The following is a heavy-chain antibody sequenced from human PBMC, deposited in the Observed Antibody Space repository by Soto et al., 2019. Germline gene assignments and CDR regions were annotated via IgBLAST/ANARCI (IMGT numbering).Heavy chain of an antibody. V-gene: IGHV3-30*18. D-gene: IGHD6-6*01. CDR1: GFSFSNYG. Sequence: QVQLVESGGDAVQPGRSLRLSCAASGFSFSNYGMQWVRQAPGKGLEWVAVVAHDGSVTHYADSVKGRFTITRDNSKNTLYLQMNSLISGDTAVYYCAKERDEFASSSFDYWGQGTLVTVSS. CDR2: VAHDGSVT. CDR3: AKERDEFASSSFDY. J-gene: IGHJ4*02.